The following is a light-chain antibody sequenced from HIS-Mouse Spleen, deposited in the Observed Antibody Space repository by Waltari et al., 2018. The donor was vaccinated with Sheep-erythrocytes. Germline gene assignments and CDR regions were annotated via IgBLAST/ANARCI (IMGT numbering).Light chain of an antibody. V-gene: IGLV1-47*01. CDR2: RNN. CDR3: AAWDDSLSGNWV. J-gene: IGLJ3*02. CDR1: SPNIGNHY. Sequence: QSVLTQPPSASGTPGQRVTISCSGSSPNIGNHYVYWYQQLPGTAPKLLIYRNNQRPSGVPDRFSGSKSGTSASLAISGLRSEDEADYYCAAWDDSLSGNWVFGGGTKLTVL.